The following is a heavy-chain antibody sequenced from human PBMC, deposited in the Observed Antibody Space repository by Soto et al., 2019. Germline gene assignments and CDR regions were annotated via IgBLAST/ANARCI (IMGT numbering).Heavy chain of an antibody. J-gene: IGHJ6*02. CDR2: INPNSGGT. CDR1: GYTFTGYY. D-gene: IGHD2-15*01. CDR3: ARDSCSGGSCYPSNYYYYGMAV. Sequence: ASVKVSCKASGYTFTGYYTHWVRQAPGQGLEWMGWINPNSGGTNYAQKFQGWVTMTRDTSISTAYMELSRLRSDDTAVYYCARDSCSGGSCYPSNYYYYGMAVWGQGTTVTVSS. V-gene: IGHV1-2*04.